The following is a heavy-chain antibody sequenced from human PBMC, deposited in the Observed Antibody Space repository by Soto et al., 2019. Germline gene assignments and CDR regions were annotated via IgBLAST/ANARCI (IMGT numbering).Heavy chain of an antibody. V-gene: IGHV1-69*02. CDR3: AGVGDPEYFQH. CDR1: GGTFSSYT. CDR2: IIPILGIA. J-gene: IGHJ1*01. Sequence: QVQLVQSGAEVKKPGSSVKVSCKASGGTFSSYTISWVRQAPGQGLEWMGRIIPILGIANYAQKFQGRVTITADKSTSTAYMELSSLRSEDTAVYYCAGVGDPEYFQHWGQGTLVTVSS. D-gene: IGHD2-21*02.